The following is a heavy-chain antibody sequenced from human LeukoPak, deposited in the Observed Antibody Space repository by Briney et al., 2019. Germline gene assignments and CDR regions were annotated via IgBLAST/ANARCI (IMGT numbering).Heavy chain of an antibody. CDR3: ARDLPDYYGSGSVDY. Sequence: GGSLRLSCAASGFTFSSCWMSWVRQAPGKGLEWVANIKQDGSEKYYVDSVKGRFTISRDNAKNSLYLQMNSLRAEDTAVYYCARDLPDYYGSGSVDYWGQGTLVTVSS. CDR2: IKQDGSEK. V-gene: IGHV3-7*01. CDR1: GFTFSSCW. D-gene: IGHD3-10*01. J-gene: IGHJ4*02.